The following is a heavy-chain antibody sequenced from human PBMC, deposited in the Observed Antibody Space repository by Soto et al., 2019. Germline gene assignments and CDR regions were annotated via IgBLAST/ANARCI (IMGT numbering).Heavy chain of an antibody. CDR1: GGTFSSYT. V-gene: IGHV1-69*02. D-gene: IGHD3-10*01. CDR3: ARHGSGSSWFDP. J-gene: IGHJ5*02. CDR2: IIPILGIA. Sequence: QVQLVQSGAEVKKPGSSVKVSCKASGGTFSSYTISWVRQAPGQGLEWMGRIIPILGIANYAQKFQGRVTIAEDKYTSGADMELSSMRSWDTAVYYCARHGSGSSWFDPWGQGTLVTVSS.